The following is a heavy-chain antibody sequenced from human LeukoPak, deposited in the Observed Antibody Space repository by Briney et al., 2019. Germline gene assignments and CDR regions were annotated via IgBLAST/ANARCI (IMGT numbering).Heavy chain of an antibody. J-gene: IGHJ4*02. V-gene: IGHV3-7*03. CDR2: IKQDGSEK. D-gene: IGHD2-2*01. Sequence: GGSLRLSCAASGFTFSSYWMSWARQAPGKGLEWVANIKQDGSEKYYVDSVKGRFTISRDNAKNSLYLQMNSLRAEDTAVYYCARGKKYQLLMTFDYWGQGTLVTVSS. CDR1: GFTFSSYW. CDR3: ARGKKYQLLMTFDY.